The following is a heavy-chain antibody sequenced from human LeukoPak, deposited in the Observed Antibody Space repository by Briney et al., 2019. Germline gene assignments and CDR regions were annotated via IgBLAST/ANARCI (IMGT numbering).Heavy chain of an antibody. V-gene: IGHV4-4*07. CDR1: GGSISSYY. J-gene: IGHJ5*02. CDR3: ARGSQLARYCSSTSCYYRFGFDP. CDR2: IYTSGST. D-gene: IGHD2-2*01. Sequence: SETLSLTCTVSGGSISSYYWSWIRQPAGKGLEWIGRIYTSGSTNYNPSLKSRVTMSVDTSKNQFSLKLSSVTAADTAVYYCARGSQLARYCSSTSCYYRFGFDPWGQGTLVTVSS.